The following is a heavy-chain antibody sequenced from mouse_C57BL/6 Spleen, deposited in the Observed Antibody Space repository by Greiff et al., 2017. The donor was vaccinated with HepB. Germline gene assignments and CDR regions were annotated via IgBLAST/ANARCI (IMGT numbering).Heavy chain of an antibody. CDR2: ISDGGGYT. J-gene: IGHJ2*01. CDR1: GFTFSSYA. V-gene: IGHV5-4*03. Sequence: EVKLMESGGGLVKPGGSLKLSCAASGFTFSSYAMSWVRQTPEKRLEWVATISDGGGYTNYPDNVKGRFTISRDNSKNNQYLQMSQLKSEDTALYYGTRGDYDYLDYWGQGTTLTVSS. D-gene: IGHD2-4*01. CDR3: TRGDYDYLDY.